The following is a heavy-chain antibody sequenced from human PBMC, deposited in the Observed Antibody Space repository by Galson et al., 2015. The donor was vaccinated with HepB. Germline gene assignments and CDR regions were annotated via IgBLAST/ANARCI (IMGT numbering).Heavy chain of an antibody. Sequence: SLRLSCAVSGFTGSTNYMSWVRQAPGKGLDWVSLIHGAGITRGAESVKGRFTISRDNSKNTMYLQMNSLRAEDTAVYYCTTGALFRGYHYMDGWGKGTTVTVSS. CDR1: GFTGSTNY. V-gene: IGHV3-53*01. J-gene: IGHJ6*03. CDR3: TTGALFRGYHYMDG. CDR2: IHGAGIT. D-gene: IGHD3-10*01.